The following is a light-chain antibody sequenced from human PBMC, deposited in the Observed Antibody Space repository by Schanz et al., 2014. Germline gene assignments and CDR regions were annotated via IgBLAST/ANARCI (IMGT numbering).Light chain of an antibody. Sequence: DIQMTQSPSTLSASVGDRVTITCRASQSISSWLAWYQQKPGKAPKLLIYDASSLESGVPSRFSGSGSGTEFTLTISSLQPEDFATYYCQQCYSPPRTFGQGTKVEIK. CDR3: QQCYSPPRT. V-gene: IGKV1-5*01. CDR1: QSISSW. J-gene: IGKJ1*01. CDR2: DAS.